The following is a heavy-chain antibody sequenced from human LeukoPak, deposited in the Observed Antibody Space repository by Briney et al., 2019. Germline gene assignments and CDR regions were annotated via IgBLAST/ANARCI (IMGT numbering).Heavy chain of an antibody. CDR1: GLTFSSHA. CDR2: ITGSGGST. Sequence: GGSLRLSCVASGLTFSSHAMTWVRQTPGKGLEWVSGITGSGGSTYHADSVKGRFTISRDNSKNTLYLQMNNLKAGDTAVYYCARALTRDALDLWGQGTMVTVSS. J-gene: IGHJ3*01. V-gene: IGHV3-23*01. CDR3: ARALTRDALDL.